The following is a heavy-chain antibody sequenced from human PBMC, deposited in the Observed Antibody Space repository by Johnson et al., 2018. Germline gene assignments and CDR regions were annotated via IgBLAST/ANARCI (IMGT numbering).Heavy chain of an antibody. CDR1: GYTFTNSD. CDR2: MNPNTGHT. J-gene: IGHJ6*03. V-gene: IGHV1-8*01. CDR3: ATRGPSSHYSHYYMDV. Sequence: QVQLVQSGAEVKKPGASVKVSCKASGYTFTNSDLNWVRQAAGQGLEWMGWMNPNTGHTGYAQKFQDRVTMTRNTSISTAYMELSSLRSEDTAVYYWATRGPSSHYSHYYMDVWGIGTTVTVSS. D-gene: IGHD6-6*01.